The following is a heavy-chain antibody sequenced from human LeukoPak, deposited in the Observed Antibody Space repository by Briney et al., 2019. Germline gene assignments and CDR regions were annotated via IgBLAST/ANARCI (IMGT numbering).Heavy chain of an antibody. V-gene: IGHV1-2*02. D-gene: IGHD2-2*01. CDR2: MNPNSGGT. CDR3: ASSGRFSSGDCSSISCYPCDY. Sequence: VXXXXSGYTFSGYYXHWVRQAPGQXREWMGWMNPNSGGTIYAQKFQGRVTMTRDTSMNTAYMELSRLRSDDTAVYYCASSGRFSSGDCSSISCYPCDYWGQGTLVTVSS. J-gene: IGHJ4*02. CDR1: GYTFSGYY.